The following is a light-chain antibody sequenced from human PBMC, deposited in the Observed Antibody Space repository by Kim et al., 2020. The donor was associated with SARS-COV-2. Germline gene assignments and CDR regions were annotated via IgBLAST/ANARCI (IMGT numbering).Light chain of an antibody. J-gene: IGLJ3*02. CDR3: AAWDDSLHAWV. CDR2: ENS. V-gene: IGLV1-47*01. CDR1: SSNIGSHF. Sequence: QSVLAQPPSASGTPGQRVAISCSGSSSNIGSHFVYWRHQLPGSAPQLLIHENSQRPSGVPDRFSGSKSGTSASLAISGLRSEDEGDYYCAAWDDSLHAWVFGGGTKVTVL.